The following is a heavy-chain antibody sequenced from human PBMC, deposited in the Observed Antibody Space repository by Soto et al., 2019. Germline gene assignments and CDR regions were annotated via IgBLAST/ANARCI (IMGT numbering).Heavy chain of an antibody. CDR2: IIPIFGTA. CDR1: GGTFSSYA. CDR3: AREGAYGGNIRDFDI. J-gene: IGHJ3*02. Sequence: SVKVSCKASGGTFSSYAISWVRQAPGQGLEWMGGIIPIFGTANYAQKFQGRVTITADESTSTAYMELSSLRSEDTAVYYCAREGAYGGNIRDFDIWGQGTMVTVSS. D-gene: IGHD2-15*01. V-gene: IGHV1-69*13.